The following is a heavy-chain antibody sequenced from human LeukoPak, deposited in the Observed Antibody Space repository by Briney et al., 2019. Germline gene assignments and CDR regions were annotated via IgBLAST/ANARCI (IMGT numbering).Heavy chain of an antibody. V-gene: IGHV1-18*01. D-gene: IGHD2-8*02. CDR2: ISPKNGNT. Sequence: GASVTVSCKSSGYTFDTSGISWVRQAPGQRLEWMGWISPKNGNTYYAQKVQGRVTMTTDTSTSTAYMELRSLTSDDTAVYYCTRVRESTNWWGAFDIWGQGTMVAVSS. J-gene: IGHJ3*02. CDR3: TRVRESTNWWGAFDI. CDR1: GYTFDTSG.